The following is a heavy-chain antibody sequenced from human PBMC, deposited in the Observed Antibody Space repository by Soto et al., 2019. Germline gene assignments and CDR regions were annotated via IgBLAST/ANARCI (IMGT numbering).Heavy chain of an antibody. CDR3: ARQEQFYYQFYGMDV. D-gene: IGHD6-19*01. J-gene: IGHJ6*02. CDR2: INPGIINPTDSDI. CDR1: GYSFTTYW. Sequence: GESLKISCETSGYSFTTYWLAWVRQRPGKGLEWMGIINPGIINPTDSDIRYSPSFQGRVTISADRSINTAYLQWSSLEASDTAIYYCARQEQFYYQFYGMDVWGQGTTVTVSS. V-gene: IGHV5-51*01.